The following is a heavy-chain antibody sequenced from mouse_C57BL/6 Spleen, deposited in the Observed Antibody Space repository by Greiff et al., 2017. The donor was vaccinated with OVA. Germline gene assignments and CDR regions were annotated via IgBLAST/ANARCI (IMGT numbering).Heavy chain of an antibody. D-gene: IGHD4-1*01. Sequence: VKLVESGPGLVAPSQSLSITCTVSGFSLTSYAISWVRQPPGKGLEWRGVIWTGGGTNYNSALKSRLSISKDNSKSQVFLKMNSLPTDDTARYYCARNGGLGPDFDYWGQGTTLTVSS. J-gene: IGHJ2*01. V-gene: IGHV2-9-1*01. CDR2: IWTGGGT. CDR3: ARNGGLGPDFDY. CDR1: GFSLTSYA.